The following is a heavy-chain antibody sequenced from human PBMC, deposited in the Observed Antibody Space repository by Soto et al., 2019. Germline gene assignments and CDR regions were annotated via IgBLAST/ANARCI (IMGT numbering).Heavy chain of an antibody. V-gene: IGHV1-3*05. CDR1: GYTLTIYA. Sequence: QVQLVQSGAEEKKPGASVKVSCKASGYTLTIYAMHWVRQAPGRRLERMGWINAGNGNTKYSQKLQGRVTITRDTSASTAYMELSSLRSEDTAVYYCARDILFDYWGQGTLVTVSS. D-gene: IGHD2-15*01. J-gene: IGHJ4*02. CDR3: ARDILFDY. CDR2: INAGNGNT.